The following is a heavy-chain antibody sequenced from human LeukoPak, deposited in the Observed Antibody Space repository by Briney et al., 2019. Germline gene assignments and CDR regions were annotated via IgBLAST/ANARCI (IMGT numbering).Heavy chain of an antibody. D-gene: IGHD1-26*01. V-gene: IGHV1-69*13. CDR3: ARVHGSYYQTGSFDY. CDR1: GGTFSSYA. CDR2: IIPIFGTA. Sequence: SVTVSCTASGGTFSSYAISWVRQAPGQGLEWMGGIIPIFGTANYAQKFQGRVTITADESTSTAYMELSSLRSEDAAVYYCARVHGSYYQTGSFDYWGQGTLVTVSS. J-gene: IGHJ4*02.